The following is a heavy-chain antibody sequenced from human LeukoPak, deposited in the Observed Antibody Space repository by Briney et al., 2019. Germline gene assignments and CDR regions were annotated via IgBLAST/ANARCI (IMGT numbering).Heavy chain of an antibody. V-gene: IGHV3-64D*09. CDR1: GFTFSSYA. Sequence: PGGSLRLSCSVSGFTFSSYAMHWVRQAPGKGLEYVSSISIDGGSTYYADSVKGRFTISRDNSKNTLYLQMSSLRPEDTAVYYCVKGNGGTYYDAFDNWGQGTTVTVSS. CDR3: VKGNGGTYYDAFDN. J-gene: IGHJ3*02. D-gene: IGHD3-10*01. CDR2: ISIDGGST.